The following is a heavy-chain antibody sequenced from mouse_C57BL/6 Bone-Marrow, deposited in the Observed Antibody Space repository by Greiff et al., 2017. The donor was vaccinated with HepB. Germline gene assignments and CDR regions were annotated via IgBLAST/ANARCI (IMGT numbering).Heavy chain of an antibody. J-gene: IGHJ2*02. Sequence: QVQLQQSGAELAKPGASVKLSCKASGYTFTSYWMNWVKQRPGQGLEWIGYINPSSGYTKYNQKFKDKATLTADKSSSTAYMQLRSLTYEDSAVYYCARGEAAQANLDYWGQGTSLTVSS. CDR3: ARGEAAQANLDY. D-gene: IGHD3-2*02. CDR1: GYTFTSYW. CDR2: INPSSGYT. V-gene: IGHV1-7*01.